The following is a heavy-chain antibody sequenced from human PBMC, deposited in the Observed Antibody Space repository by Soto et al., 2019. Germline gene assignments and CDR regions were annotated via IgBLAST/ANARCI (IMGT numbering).Heavy chain of an antibody. CDR3: ARDFGPAAISGYYGMDV. J-gene: IGHJ6*02. CDR2: IYYSGST. D-gene: IGHD2-2*01. Sequence: QVQLQESGPGLVKPSQTLSLTCTVSGGSISSGGYYWSWIRQHQGKGLEWIGYIYYSGSTYYNPSLKSRVTISVDTSKNQCSLKLSSVTAADTAVYYCARDFGPAAISGYYGMDVWGQGTTVTVSS. CDR1: GGSISSGGYY. V-gene: IGHV4-31*03.